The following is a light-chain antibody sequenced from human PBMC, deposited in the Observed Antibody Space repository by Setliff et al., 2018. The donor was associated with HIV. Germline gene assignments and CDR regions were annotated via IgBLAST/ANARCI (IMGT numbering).Light chain of an antibody. CDR1: SSNIGAGFD. Sequence: QSVLAQPPSVSGAPGQRVTISCTGSSSNIGAGFDVHWYQQFPGTAPKLLIYSFTNRPSGVPDRFSGSKSGTSAPLAIAGLQAEDEADYYCQSYDSSLSGSYVFGTGTKVTVL. V-gene: IGLV1-40*01. J-gene: IGLJ1*01. CDR3: QSYDSSLSGSYV. CDR2: SFT.